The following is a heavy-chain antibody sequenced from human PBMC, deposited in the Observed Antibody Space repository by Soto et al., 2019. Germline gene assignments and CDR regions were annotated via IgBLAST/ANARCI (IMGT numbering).Heavy chain of an antibody. V-gene: IGHV5-10-1*01. CDR3: ARQLYCSSTSCPARANWFDP. J-gene: IGHJ5*02. Sequence: HGESLKISCKGSGYSFTSYWISWVRQMPGKGLEWMGRIDPSDSYTNYSPSFQGHVTISADKSISTAYLQWSSLKASDTAMYYCARQLYCSSTSCPARANWFDPWGQGTLVTVSS. CDR2: IDPSDSYT. CDR1: GYSFTSYW. D-gene: IGHD2-2*01.